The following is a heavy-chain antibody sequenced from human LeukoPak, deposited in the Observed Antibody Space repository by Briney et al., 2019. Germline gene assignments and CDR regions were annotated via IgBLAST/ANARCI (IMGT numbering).Heavy chain of an antibody. J-gene: IGHJ4*02. CDR1: GGPINFYY. CDR2: IYSTGST. D-gene: IGHD6-13*01. CDR3: ARGIADPYSFDS. V-gene: IGHV4-4*07. Sequence: KPSETLSLTCTVSGGPINFYYWSWIRQPAGKGLEWIGRIYSTGSTNYSPSLKSRVTMSVDKSKNQFSLNLSSVTAADTAVYYCARGIADPYSFDSWGQGTLVTVSS.